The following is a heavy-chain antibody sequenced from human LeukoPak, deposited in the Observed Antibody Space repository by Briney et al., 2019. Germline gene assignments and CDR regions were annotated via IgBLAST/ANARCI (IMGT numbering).Heavy chain of an antibody. CDR2: ISGSGGST. V-gene: IGHV3-23*01. J-gene: IGHJ4*02. Sequence: GGSLRLSCAASGFTFSSYAMSWVRQAPGKGPEWVSAISGSGGSTHYADSVKGRFTISRDNSKNTLYLQMNSLRAEDTAVYYCAKVYPPATMIVVIDYWGQGTLVTVSS. CDR1: GFTFSSYA. D-gene: IGHD3-22*01. CDR3: AKVYPPATMIVVIDY.